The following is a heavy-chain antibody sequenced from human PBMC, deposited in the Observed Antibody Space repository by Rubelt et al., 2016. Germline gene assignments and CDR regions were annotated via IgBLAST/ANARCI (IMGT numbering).Heavy chain of an antibody. V-gene: IGHV4-31*11. Sequence: QVQLHESGPGLVKPSQTLSLTCAVSGVSVSTPDHYWSWIRQQGMGLAWIGHIYYNGRTDSNPTLRSRVTLSVDTSKNQFSLKRGSVTAEDTAVYYCARGQRYSIGPAVYWGQGTLVTVSS. CDR1: GVSVSTPDHY. CDR2: IYYNGRT. D-gene: IGHD6-13*01. CDR3: ARGQRYSIGPAVY. J-gene: IGHJ4*02.